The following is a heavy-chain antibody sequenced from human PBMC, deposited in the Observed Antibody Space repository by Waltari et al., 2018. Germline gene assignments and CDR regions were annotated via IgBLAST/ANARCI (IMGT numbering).Heavy chain of an antibody. CDR2: ISGSGGST. J-gene: IGHJ5*02. V-gene: IGHV3-23*01. Sequence: EVQLLESGGGLVQPGGSLRPSCAASVFTFSSYAMSWVRQAPGKGGEWVSAISGSGGSTYNADSGKGRFTISRDNSKNTLYLKMNSLRAEDTAVYYCAKGSGYYGSGSYYKGWFDPWGQGTLVTVSS. CDR1: VFTFSSYA. D-gene: IGHD3-10*01. CDR3: AKGSGYYGSGSYYKGWFDP.